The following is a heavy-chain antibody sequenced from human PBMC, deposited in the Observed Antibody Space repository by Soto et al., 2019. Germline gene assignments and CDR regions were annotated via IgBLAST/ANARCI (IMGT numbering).Heavy chain of an antibody. CDR3: ARSGGLDRDFNY. J-gene: IGHJ4*02. CDR1: GGTLSGDS. V-gene: IGHV1-69*13. CDR2: IIPMFDTP. D-gene: IGHD2-15*01. Sequence: SVNGACKASGGTLSGDSVIWVRQAPGQGLEWMGGIIPMFDTPIYAQKFQDRVTITADESTSTAYMQLSSLRSGDTAVYYCARSGGLDRDFNYWGQGSLVTVSS.